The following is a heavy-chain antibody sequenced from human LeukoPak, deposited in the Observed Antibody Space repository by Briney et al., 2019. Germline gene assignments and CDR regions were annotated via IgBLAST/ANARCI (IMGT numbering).Heavy chain of an antibody. D-gene: IGHD4-17*01. CDR2: INHSGST. CDR1: GGSFGGYY. V-gene: IGHV4-34*01. Sequence: SETLSLTCAVYGGSFGGYYWSWIRQPPGKGLEWIGEINHSGSTNYNPSLKSRVTISVDTSKNQFSLKLSSVTAADTAVYYCARMKEGHGDYFDYWGQGTLVTVSS. CDR3: ARMKEGHGDYFDY. J-gene: IGHJ4*02.